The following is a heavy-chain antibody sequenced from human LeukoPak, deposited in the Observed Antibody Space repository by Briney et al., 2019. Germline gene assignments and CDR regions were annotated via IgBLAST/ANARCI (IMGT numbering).Heavy chain of an antibody. D-gene: IGHD4-23*01. V-gene: IGHV1-8*01. CDR1: GYTFTSYD. Sequence: ASVKVSCKASGYTFTSYDINWVRQATGQGLEWMGWMNPNSSNTGYAQKFQGRVTMTRNTSISTAYMELSSLRSEDTAGYYCARTMTMVVTRHRRELVYWGHGTLVTVTS. CDR2: MNPNSSNT. J-gene: IGHJ4*03. CDR3: ARTMTMVVTRHRRELVY.